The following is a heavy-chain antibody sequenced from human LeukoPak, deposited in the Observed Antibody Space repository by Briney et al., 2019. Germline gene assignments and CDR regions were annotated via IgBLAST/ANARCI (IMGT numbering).Heavy chain of an antibody. J-gene: IGHJ4*02. CDR2: IADNPSDT. Sequence: GGSLRLSCAASGFTFNNYAMSWVRQAPGKGLEWVSTIADNPSDTYYADSVKGRFIISRDNSKNTLHMQMNSLRVEDTAIYYCAKGDSGRYPIDCWGQGTLVTVSS. CDR3: AKGDSGRYPIDC. CDR1: GFTFNNYA. V-gene: IGHV3-23*01. D-gene: IGHD6-19*01.